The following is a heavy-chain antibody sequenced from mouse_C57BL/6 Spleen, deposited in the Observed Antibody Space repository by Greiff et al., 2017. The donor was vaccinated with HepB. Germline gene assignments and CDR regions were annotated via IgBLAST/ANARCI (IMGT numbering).Heavy chain of an antibody. D-gene: IGHD2-4*01. J-gene: IGHJ2*01. CDR2: INPYNGGT. CDR3: ARRKDDYLFDY. V-gene: IGHV1-19*01. CDR1: GYTFTDYY. Sequence: VQLKESGPVLVKPGASVKMSCKASGYTFTDYYMNWVKQSHGKSLEWIGVINPYNGGTSYNQKFKGKATLTVDKSSSTAYMELNSLTSEDSAVYYCARRKDDYLFDYWGQGTTLTVSS.